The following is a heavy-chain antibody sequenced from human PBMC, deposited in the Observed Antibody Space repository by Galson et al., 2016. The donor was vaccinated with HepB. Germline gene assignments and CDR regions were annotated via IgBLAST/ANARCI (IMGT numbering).Heavy chain of an antibody. V-gene: IGHV3-21*01. D-gene: IGHD2-15*01. CDR3: ARDAGHLLLFSGFDP. CDR2: ISTGNKYI. CDR1: GYTFTDYT. J-gene: IGHJ5*02. Sequence: SLRLSCAASGYTFTDYTMNWVRQAPGKGLEWVSSISTGNKYIYYADSVKGRFTISRDNANNSLYLQMDSLRVDDTAIYYCARDAGHLLLFSGFDPWGQGTLVTV.